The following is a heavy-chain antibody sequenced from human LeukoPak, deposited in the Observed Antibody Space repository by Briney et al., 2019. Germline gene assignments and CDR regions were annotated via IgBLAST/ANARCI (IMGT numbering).Heavy chain of an antibody. Sequence: SETLSLTCAVSGYSISSGYYWGWIRQPPGKGLEWIGSIYHSGSTYYNPSLKSRVTISVDTSKNQFSLKLSSVTAADTAVYYCARRLYCSSTSCQGNWFDPWGQGTLVTVSS. J-gene: IGHJ5*02. CDR3: ARRLYCSSTSCQGNWFDP. CDR1: GYSISSGYY. D-gene: IGHD2-2*01. CDR2: IYHSGST. V-gene: IGHV4-38-2*01.